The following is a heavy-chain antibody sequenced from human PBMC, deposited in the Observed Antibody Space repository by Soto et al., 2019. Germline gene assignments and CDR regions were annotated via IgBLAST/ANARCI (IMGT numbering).Heavy chain of an antibody. Sequence: SQTLSLTCAISGDSVSSNTAAWNWIRQSPSRGLEWLGRTYYRSKWYKEYAASVRSRITINPDTSKNQFSLQLNSVSPEDTAVYYCARTVGWLDPWGQGILVTVSS. D-gene: IGHD2-15*01. CDR1: GDSVSSNTAA. J-gene: IGHJ5*02. CDR3: ARTVGWLDP. CDR2: TYYRSKWYK. V-gene: IGHV6-1*01.